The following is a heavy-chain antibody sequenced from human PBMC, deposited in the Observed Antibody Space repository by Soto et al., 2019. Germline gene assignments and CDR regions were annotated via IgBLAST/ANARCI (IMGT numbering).Heavy chain of an antibody. CDR2: IIPIFGTA. V-gene: IGHV1-69*13. CDR3: ARAPGVALFDY. CDR1: GCTFSSYA. Sequence: ASVKVSCKASGCTFSSYAISWVRQAPGQGLEWMGGIIPIFGTANYAQKFQGRVTITADESTSTAYMELSSLRSEDTAMYYCARAPGVALFDYWGQGTLVTVSS. D-gene: IGHD3-10*01. J-gene: IGHJ4*02.